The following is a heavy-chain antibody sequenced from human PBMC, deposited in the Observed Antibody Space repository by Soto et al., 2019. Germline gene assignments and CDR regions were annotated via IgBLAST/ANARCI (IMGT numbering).Heavy chain of an antibody. D-gene: IGHD5-12*01. CDR1: GGSISSSSYY. V-gene: IGHV4-39*02. CDR3: AREGGSGYDLYYYYGMDV. CDR2: IYYSGST. J-gene: IGHJ6*02. Sequence: QLQLQESGPGLVKPSETLSLTCTVSGGSISSSSYYWGWIRQPPGKGLEWIGSIYYSGSTYYNPSLKSRVTISVDTSKNQFSLKLSSVTAADTAVYYCAREGGSGYDLYYYYGMDVWGQGTTVTVSS.